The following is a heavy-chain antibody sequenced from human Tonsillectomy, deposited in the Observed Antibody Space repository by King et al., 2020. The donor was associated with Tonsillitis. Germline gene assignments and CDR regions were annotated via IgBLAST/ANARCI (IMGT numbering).Heavy chain of an antibody. CDR2: IYYSGST. J-gene: IGHJ3*02. V-gene: IGHV4-61*01. CDR3: ATLMSYYYDSSAPGDI. D-gene: IGHD3-22*01. Sequence: QLQESGPGLVKPSETLSLTCTVSGGSVSSGSYYWSWIRQPPGKGLEWIGYIYYSGSTNYNPSLKSRVTISVDTSKNQFSLKLGSVTAADTAVYYCATLMSYYYDSSAPGDIWGQGTMVTVSS. CDR1: GGSVSSGSYY.